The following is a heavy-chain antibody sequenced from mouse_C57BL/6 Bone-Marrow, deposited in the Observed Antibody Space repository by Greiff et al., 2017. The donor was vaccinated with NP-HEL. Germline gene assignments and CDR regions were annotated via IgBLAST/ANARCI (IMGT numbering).Heavy chain of an antibody. V-gene: IGHV1-50*01. J-gene: IGHJ2*01. CDR3: ARRRDCDY. Sequence: VKLQQPGAELVKPGASVKLSCKASGYTFTSYWMQWVKQRPGQGLEWIGEIDPSDSYTNYNQKFKGKATLTVDTSSSTAYMQLSSLTSEDSAVYYCARRRDCDYWGQGTTLTVSS. CDR2: IDPSDSYT. CDR1: GYTFTSYW.